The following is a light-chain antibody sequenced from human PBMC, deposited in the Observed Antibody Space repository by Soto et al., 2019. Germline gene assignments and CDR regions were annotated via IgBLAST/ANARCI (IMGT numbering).Light chain of an antibody. Sequence: EIVMTQCPAILSAAHGARSAISRRASQSVSANVAWYQHKPGQALRLLIYGASTRASGITARFSGSGSGTEFTLTIRSLQSEDFALYYCQQYNNWPKITFGQGQRLAIK. CDR1: QSVSAN. J-gene: IGKJ5*01. CDR3: QQYNNWPKIT. V-gene: IGKV3-15*01. CDR2: GAS.